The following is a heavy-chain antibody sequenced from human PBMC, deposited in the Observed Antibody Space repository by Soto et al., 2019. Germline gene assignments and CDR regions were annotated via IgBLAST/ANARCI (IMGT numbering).Heavy chain of an antibody. CDR1: GFSFSSYS. D-gene: IGHD7-27*01. CDR3: TRDPSWGAFDI. J-gene: IGHJ3*02. V-gene: IGHV3-48*02. CDR2: ISGRGTTI. Sequence: VQLVESGGGLVQPGGSLRLSCVASGFSFSSYSMNWVRQAPGKGLEWISFISGRGTTIYFADSVKGRFTVSRDNAKNSLSLQVSNLRDEDTAVYFCTRDPSWGAFDIWGQGTMVTVSS.